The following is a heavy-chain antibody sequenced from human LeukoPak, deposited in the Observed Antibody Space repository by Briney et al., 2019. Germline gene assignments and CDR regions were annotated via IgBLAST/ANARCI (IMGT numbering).Heavy chain of an antibody. J-gene: IGHJ3*02. CDR2: ISGRDGST. V-gene: IGHV3-23*01. CDR1: GFTFSSYA. Sequence: GGSLRLSCTASGFTFSSYAMSWVRQAPGKGLEWVSAISGRDGSTNYADSVKGRFTISRDNSKNTLYLQMNSLRAEDTAVYYCATNLGGAVTTPDDAFDIWGQGTMVTVSS. D-gene: IGHD4-11*01. CDR3: ATNLGGAVTTPDDAFDI.